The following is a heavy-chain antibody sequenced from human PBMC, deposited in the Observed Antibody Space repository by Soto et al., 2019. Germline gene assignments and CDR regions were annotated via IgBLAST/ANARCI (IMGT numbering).Heavy chain of an antibody. D-gene: IGHD3-3*01. CDR2: IGYTGTI. V-gene: IGHV4-39*01. Sequence: GSLRLSCAASGFTFSSYAMSWVRQAPGKGLEWIGSIGYTGTIYYNPSLQSRVTMSVDTSENQISLRLSSMTAADTAVYYCASHVHNQGYEYYFDSWSQGTLVTVSS. CDR1: GFTFSSYA. J-gene: IGHJ4*02. CDR3: ASHVHNQGYEYYFDS.